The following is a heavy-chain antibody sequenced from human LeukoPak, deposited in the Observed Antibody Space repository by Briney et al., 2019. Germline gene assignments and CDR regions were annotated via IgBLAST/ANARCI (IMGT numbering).Heavy chain of an antibody. J-gene: IGHJ4*02. CDR3: AKIRGWFFDY. Sequence: PSETLSLTCIVSGGSISSYYWSWVRQAPGKGLEWVSVIYADAGDNTYYADSVKGRFTISRHNSKNTLYLQMNSLTAEDTAMYYCAKIRGWFFDYWGQGSLVTVSS. D-gene: IGHD2-15*01. CDR2: IYADAGDNT. V-gene: IGHV3-53*04. CDR1: GGSISSYY.